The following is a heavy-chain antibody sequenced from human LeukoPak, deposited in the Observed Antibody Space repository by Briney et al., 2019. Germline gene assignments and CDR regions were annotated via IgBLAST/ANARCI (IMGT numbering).Heavy chain of an antibody. V-gene: IGHV4-39*07. Sequence: SETLSLTCTLSGGTVTSSTYFWGWIRQPPGKGLEWIGSISYSGAAYYNPSLKSRVSMLVHTSKNQFSLKLSSVTAADTAVYYCARDGFYYHYYMDVWGEGTTVTVSS. CDR3: ARDGFYYHYYMDV. CDR1: GGTVTSSTYF. J-gene: IGHJ6*03. CDR2: ISYSGAA. D-gene: IGHD1-14*01.